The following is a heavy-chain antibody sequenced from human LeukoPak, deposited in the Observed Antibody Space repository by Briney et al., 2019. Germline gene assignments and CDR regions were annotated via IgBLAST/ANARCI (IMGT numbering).Heavy chain of an antibody. V-gene: IGHV4-4*07. Sequence: SETLSLTCTVSGGSISSYYWSWIRQPAGKGLEWIGRIYTSGSTNYNPSLKSRVTMSVDTSKNQLSLKLSSVTAADTAVYYCARAGTTSPYYYYGMDVWGQGTTVTVSS. CDR3: ARAGTTSPYYYYGMDV. J-gene: IGHJ6*02. D-gene: IGHD2-2*01. CDR2: IYTSGST. CDR1: GGSISSYY.